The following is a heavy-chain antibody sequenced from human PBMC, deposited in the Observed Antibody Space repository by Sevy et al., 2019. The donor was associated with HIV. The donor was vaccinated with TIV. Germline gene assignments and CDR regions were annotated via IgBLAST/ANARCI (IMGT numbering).Heavy chain of an antibody. CDR3: AKALNPALESMLEGLFRSLKGFDV. J-gene: IGHJ3*01. V-gene: IGHV3-23*01. D-gene: IGHD2-8*01. CDR1: GFTFNTHA. CDR2: ISAMGTPT. Sequence: GGSLRLSCAGSGFTFNTHAMNWVRQVPGKGLEWVSSISAMGTPTYYADSVKGRFTVSRDNSKNTLFLQMNSLRADDTAVYYCAKALNPALESMLEGLFRSLKGFDVWGQGTMVTVSS.